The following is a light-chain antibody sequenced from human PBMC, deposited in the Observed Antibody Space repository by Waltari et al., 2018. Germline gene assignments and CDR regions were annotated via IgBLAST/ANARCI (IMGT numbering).Light chain of an antibody. CDR2: GAS. J-gene: IGKJ2*01. Sequence: EIVMTQSPATLSVSPGERATLTCRASQSIGTSLTWYQQRPGRAPSHLIYGASTRATGIPARFSGSGSGTVFSLTISSLQSEDFAVYYCLQYNNWPYTFGQGTRLEIK. CDR3: LQYNNWPYT. V-gene: IGKV3-15*01. CDR1: QSIGTS.